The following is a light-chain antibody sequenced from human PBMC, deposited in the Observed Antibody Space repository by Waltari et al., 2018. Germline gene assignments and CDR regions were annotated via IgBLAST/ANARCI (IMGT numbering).Light chain of an antibody. CDR2: GIS. J-gene: IGKJ4*01. Sequence: DIQMTQSPSSLSASVGDRVTITCRASQTIPRYLNWYQEKPGKAPKLLMYGISNLNSGVPARFSGSGSGTDFTLTISSLQPEDFATYYCQQSTSIPLTFGGGTKVDIK. CDR1: QTIPRY. V-gene: IGKV1-39*01. CDR3: QQSTSIPLT.